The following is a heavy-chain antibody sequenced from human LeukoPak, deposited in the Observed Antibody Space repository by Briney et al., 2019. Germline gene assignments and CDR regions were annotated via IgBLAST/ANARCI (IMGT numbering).Heavy chain of an antibody. V-gene: IGHV3-7*03. CDR2: IKQDGSEK. CDR1: GFSFSSYG. CDR3: ARAWMQLWPYDY. J-gene: IGHJ4*02. D-gene: IGHD5-18*01. Sequence: PGGSLRLSCAASGFSFSSYGMHWVRQAPGKGLEWVANIKQDGSEKYYVDSVKGRFTISRDNAKNSLYLQMNSLRAEDTAIYYCARAWMQLWPYDYWGQGTLVTVSS.